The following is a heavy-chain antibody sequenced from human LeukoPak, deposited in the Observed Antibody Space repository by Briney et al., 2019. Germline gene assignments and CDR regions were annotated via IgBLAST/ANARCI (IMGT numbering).Heavy chain of an antibody. V-gene: IGHV4-59*08. J-gene: IGHJ4*02. CDR3: ARLDDSTFDY. CDR2: IYYSGST. D-gene: IGHD1-1*01. Sequence: SETLSLTCAVYGGSFSGYYWSWIRQPPGKGLEWIGYIYYSGSTNYNPSLKSRVTISVDTSKNQFSLKLSSVTAADTAVYYCARLDDSTFDYWGQGTLVTVSS. CDR1: GGSFSGYY.